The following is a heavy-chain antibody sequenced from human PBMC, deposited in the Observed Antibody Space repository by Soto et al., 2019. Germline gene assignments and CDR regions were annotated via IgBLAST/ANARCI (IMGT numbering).Heavy chain of an antibody. Sequence: SVKVSCKASGGTFSSYAISWVRQAPGQGLEWMGGIIPIFGTANYARKFQGRVTITADESTSTAYMELSSLRSEDTAVYYCARHLSYYYYYGMDVWGQGTTVTVSS. CDR3: ARHLSYYYYYGMDV. CDR2: IIPIFGTA. V-gene: IGHV1-69*13. CDR1: GGTFSSYA. J-gene: IGHJ6*02.